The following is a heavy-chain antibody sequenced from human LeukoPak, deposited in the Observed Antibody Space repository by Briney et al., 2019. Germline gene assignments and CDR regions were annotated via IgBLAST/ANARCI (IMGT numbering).Heavy chain of an antibody. CDR2: IYYSGST. CDR1: GGSISSYY. V-gene: IGHV4-59*01. Sequence: SAPLSLPCTVSGGSISSYYWSWIRQPPGKGLEWIGYIYYSGSTNYNPSLKSRVTISVDTSKNQFSLKLSSVTAADTAVYYCAREDTAMVNGLDYWGQGTLVTVSP. CDR3: AREDTAMVNGLDY. D-gene: IGHD5-18*01. J-gene: IGHJ4*02.